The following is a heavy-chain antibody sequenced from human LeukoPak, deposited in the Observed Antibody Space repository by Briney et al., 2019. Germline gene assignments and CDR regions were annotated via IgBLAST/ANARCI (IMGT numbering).Heavy chain of an antibody. D-gene: IGHD3-10*01. V-gene: IGHV1-69*05. CDR3: AKLQEDAFDI. CDR2: IIPIFGTA. CDR1: GGTFSSYA. Sequence: GASVKVSCKASGGTFSSYAISWVRQAPGQGLKWMGGIIPIFGTANYAQKFQGRVTITTDESTSTAYMELSSLRSEDTAVYYCAKLQEDAFDIWGQGTMVTVSS. J-gene: IGHJ3*02.